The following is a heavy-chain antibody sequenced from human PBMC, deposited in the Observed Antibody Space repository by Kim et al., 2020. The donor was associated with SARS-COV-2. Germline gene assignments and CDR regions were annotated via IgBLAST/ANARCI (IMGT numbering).Heavy chain of an antibody. J-gene: IGHJ6*02. CDR2: IGGASNYI. CDR1: GFDFGTHS. V-gene: IGHV3-21*01. CDR3: ARGGYCSSTSCDFYYYALDV. D-gene: IGHD2-2*01. Sequence: GGSLRLSCAASGFDFGTHSMNWVRQAPGKGLEWVSFIGGASNYIYYADSVKGRFTISRDNAKNSLYLQMNSLRAEDTAVYYCARGGYCSSTSCDFYYYALDVWGQGTTVTVSS.